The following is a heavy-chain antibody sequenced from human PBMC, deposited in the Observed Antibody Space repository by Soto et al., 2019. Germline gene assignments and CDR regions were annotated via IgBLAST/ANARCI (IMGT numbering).Heavy chain of an antibody. J-gene: IGHJ6*02. Sequence: PGESLKISCKGSGYSFTSYWIGWVRQMPGKGLEWMGIIYPGDSDTRYSPSFQGQVTISADKSISTAYLEWSSLKASDTAMYYCARRGDIVVVPADNLYYYYGMDVWGQGTTVTVSS. CDR2: IYPGDSDT. CDR1: GYSFTSYW. V-gene: IGHV5-51*01. CDR3: ARRGDIVVVPADNLYYYYGMDV. D-gene: IGHD2-2*01.